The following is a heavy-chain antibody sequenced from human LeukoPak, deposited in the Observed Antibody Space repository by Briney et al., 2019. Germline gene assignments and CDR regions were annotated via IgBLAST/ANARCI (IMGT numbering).Heavy chain of an antibody. V-gene: IGHV2-5*01. CDR3: AHRRGYNWNYVGWFDP. J-gene: IGHJ5*02. Sequence: SGPTLVNPTQTLTLTCTFSGFSLSTSGVGVGWIRQPPGKALEWLALIYWNDDKRYSPSLKSRLTITKDTSKNQVVLTMTNMDPVDTATYYCAHRRGYNWNYVGWFDPWGQGTLVTVSS. CDR2: IYWNDDK. CDR1: GFSLSTSGVG. D-gene: IGHD1-7*01.